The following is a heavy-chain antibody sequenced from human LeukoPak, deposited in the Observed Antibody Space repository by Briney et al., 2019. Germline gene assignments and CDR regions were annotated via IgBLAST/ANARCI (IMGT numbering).Heavy chain of an antibody. CDR2: ISDSGRDA. V-gene: IGHV3-23*01. D-gene: IGHD6-13*01. Sequence: GGSLRLSCAASGFSFSNYAMSWVRQAPGEGLDWVSTISDSGRDAYYADSVKGRFTISRDNSKNTLYLQMTSLRVEDTAVYYCAKVETAAAATLRGFDYWGQGTLVTVSS. CDR1: GFSFSNYA. CDR3: AKVETAAAATLRGFDY. J-gene: IGHJ4*02.